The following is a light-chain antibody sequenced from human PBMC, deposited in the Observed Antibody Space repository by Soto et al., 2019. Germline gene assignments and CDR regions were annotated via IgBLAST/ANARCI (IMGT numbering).Light chain of an antibody. V-gene: IGKV3D-15*01. J-gene: IGKJ4*01. Sequence: EIVLTQSPATLSLSPGERATLSCRASQSVTSLLGWYHQKPGQAPRLLIYDASYRATGIPARFSGSGSGTEFNLTISSLQSEDFAVYFCQQYDDWLRLTFGGGTKVDIK. CDR1: QSVTSL. CDR2: DAS. CDR3: QQYDDWLRLT.